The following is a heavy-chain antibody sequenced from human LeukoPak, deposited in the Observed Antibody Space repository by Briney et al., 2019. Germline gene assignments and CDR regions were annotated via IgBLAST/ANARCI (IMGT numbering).Heavy chain of an antibody. Sequence: SVKVSCKASGGTFSSYAISWVRQAPGQGLEWVGGIIPIFGTANYAQKFQGRVTITADESTSTAYMELSSLRSEDTAVYYCARDRGDCGGDCYESYFDYWGQGTLVTVSS. CDR1: GGTFSSYA. D-gene: IGHD2-21*02. CDR2: IIPIFGTA. J-gene: IGHJ4*02. V-gene: IGHV1-69*13. CDR3: ARDRGDCGGDCYESYFDY.